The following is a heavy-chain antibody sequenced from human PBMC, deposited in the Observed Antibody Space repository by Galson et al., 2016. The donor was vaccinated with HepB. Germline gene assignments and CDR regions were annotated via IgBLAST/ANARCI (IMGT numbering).Heavy chain of an antibody. D-gene: IGHD3-9*01. CDR1: GYTFTDYY. J-gene: IGHJ4*02. Sequence: SVKVSCKASGYTFTDYYIHWVRQAPGQGLEWMGWISNNGDTNYAQKFQGRVTMTTDKSTSTAYMDLRSLKSDDTAVYFCARGGANFDWILDFWGQGTLVTVSS. V-gene: IGHV1-18*04. CDR2: ISNNGDT. CDR3: ARGGANFDWILDF.